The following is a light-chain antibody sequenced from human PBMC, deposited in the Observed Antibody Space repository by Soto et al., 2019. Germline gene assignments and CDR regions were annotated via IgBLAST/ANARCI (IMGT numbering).Light chain of an antibody. CDR2: GVS. V-gene: IGKV3-20*01. CDR3: QQYDKSPLT. J-gene: IGKJ4*01. CDR1: QSVSNSH. Sequence: EIVLTQSPGTLSLSPGERATLSCRASQSVSNSHLAWHQQKPGQAPRLLIFGVSSRAAGIPDRFSGSGSGTDFTLTNSRLEPEDYAVYYWQQYDKSPLTFGGGTKVEIK.